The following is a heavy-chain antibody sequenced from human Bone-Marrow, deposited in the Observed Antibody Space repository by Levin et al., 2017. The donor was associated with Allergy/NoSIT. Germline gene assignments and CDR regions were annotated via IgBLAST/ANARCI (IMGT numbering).Heavy chain of an antibody. CDR3: AKDGLQQLGNYGMDV. Sequence: SLKISCAASGFTFDDYAMHWVRQAPGKGLEWVSGISWNSGSIGYADSVKGRFTISRDNAKNSLYLQMNSLRAEDTALYYCAKDGLQQLGNYGMDVWGQGTTVTVSS. V-gene: IGHV3-9*01. CDR2: ISWNSGSI. D-gene: IGHD6-13*01. CDR1: GFTFDDYA. J-gene: IGHJ6*02.